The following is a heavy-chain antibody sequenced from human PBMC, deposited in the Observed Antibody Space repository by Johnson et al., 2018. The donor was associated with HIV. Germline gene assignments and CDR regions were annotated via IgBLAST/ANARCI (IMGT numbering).Heavy chain of an antibody. V-gene: IGHV3-23*04. CDR1: GFTFRNYA. CDR3: ARDSRIWA. CDR2: ISGSGGST. J-gene: IGHJ3*01. D-gene: IGHD3-16*01. Sequence: VHLVESGGGLVQPGGSLRLSCAASGFTFRNYALTWVRQAPGKGLDWVSSISGSGGSTYYADSVKGRFTISRDNSKNTLYLQMNSLRAEDTAVYYCARDSRIWAWGQGTMVTVSS.